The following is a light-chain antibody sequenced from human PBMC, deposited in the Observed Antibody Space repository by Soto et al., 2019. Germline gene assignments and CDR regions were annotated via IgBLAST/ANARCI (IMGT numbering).Light chain of an antibody. V-gene: IGLV1-47*01. CDR1: TSNIGHNY. CDR2: RSD. J-gene: IGLJ1*01. Sequence: QSVLTQPPSASGTPGQRVTISCSGSTSNIGHNYVCWYQQLPGSTPKLLILRSDQRPSWVPDRFSGSKSGTSASLTIGGLRSEDEADYYCASWDDSLSGFVFGTGTKVTVL. CDR3: ASWDDSLSGFV.